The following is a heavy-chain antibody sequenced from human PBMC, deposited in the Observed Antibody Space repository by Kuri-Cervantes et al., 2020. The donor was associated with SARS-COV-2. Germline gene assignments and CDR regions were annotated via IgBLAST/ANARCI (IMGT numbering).Heavy chain of an antibody. J-gene: IGHJ6*02. D-gene: IGHD3-22*01. CDR3: AKWAENYYDSSGYYYKDYYYGMDV. CDR1: AFTFSSYG. Sequence: GESLKISCAASAFTFSSYGMHWVRQAPGKGLEWVAVISYDGSNKYYADSVKGRFTISRDNSKNTLYLQMNSLRAEDTAVYYCAKWAENYYDSSGYYYKDYYYGMDVWGQGTTVTVSS. CDR2: ISYDGSNK. V-gene: IGHV3-30*18.